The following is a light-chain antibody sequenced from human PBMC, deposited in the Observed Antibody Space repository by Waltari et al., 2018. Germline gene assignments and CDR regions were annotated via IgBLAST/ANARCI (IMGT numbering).Light chain of an antibody. V-gene: IGLV2-23*01. CDR3: CSYAGSSTPHV. CDR1: RSDVGSYNL. J-gene: IGLJ1*01. Sequence: QSALTQSAPVSGSPGQSVTIPCTGTRSDVGSYNLVSWYQQYPGKAPKLMIYEGSKRPSGVSNRFSGSKSGNTASLTISGLQAEDEADYYCCSYAGSSTPHVFGTGTKVIV. CDR2: EGS.